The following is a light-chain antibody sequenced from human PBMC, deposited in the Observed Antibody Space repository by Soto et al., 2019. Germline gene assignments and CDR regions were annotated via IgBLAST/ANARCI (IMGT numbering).Light chain of an antibody. V-gene: IGLV1-40*01. CDR3: QSYDSSLSGSAV. Sequence: QPVLTQPPSVSGAPGQRVTISYTGSSSNIGAGYDVHWYQQLPGTAPKLLIYGNSNRPSGVPDRFSGSKSGTSASLAITGLQAEDEADYYCQSYDSSLSGSAVFGGGTQLTVL. CDR2: GNS. CDR1: SSNIGAGYD. J-gene: IGLJ7*01.